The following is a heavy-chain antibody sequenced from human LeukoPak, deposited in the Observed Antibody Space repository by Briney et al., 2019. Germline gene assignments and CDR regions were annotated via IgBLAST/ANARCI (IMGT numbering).Heavy chain of an antibody. CDR1: GGTFSSYA. J-gene: IGHJ4*02. Sequence: GGSVKVSCKASGGTFSSYAISWVRQAPGQGLEWMGGIIPIFGTANYAQKFQGRVTITTDESTSTAYMELSSLRSEDTAVYYCARDYDYVWGSYRYNPLGYWGQGTLVTVSS. CDR2: IIPIFGTA. D-gene: IGHD3-16*02. V-gene: IGHV1-69*05. CDR3: ARDYDYVWGSYRYNPLGY.